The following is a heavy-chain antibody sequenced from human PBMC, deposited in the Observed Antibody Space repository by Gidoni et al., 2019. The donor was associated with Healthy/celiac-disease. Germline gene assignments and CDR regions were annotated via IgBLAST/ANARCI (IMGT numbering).Heavy chain of an antibody. D-gene: IGHD3-9*01. CDR1: GGSFSGYY. CDR3: ARGRLVKKYYMDV. V-gene: IGHV4-34*01. Sequence: QVQLQQWGAGLLKPSETLSLTCAVYGGSFSGYYWSWIRQPPGKGLEWIGEINHSGSTNYNPSLKSRVTISVDTSKNQFSLKLSSVTAADTAVYYCARGRLVKKYYMDVWGKGTTVTVSS. J-gene: IGHJ6*03. CDR2: INHSGST.